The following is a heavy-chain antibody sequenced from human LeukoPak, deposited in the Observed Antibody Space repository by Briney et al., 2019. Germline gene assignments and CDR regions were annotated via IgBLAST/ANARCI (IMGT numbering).Heavy chain of an antibody. CDR3: ARDRPYYCDSSGYYLAGAFDI. CDR2: ISYDGSNK. V-gene: IGHV3-30-3*01. CDR1: GFTFSSYA. Sequence: GGSLRLSCAASGFTFSSYAMHWVRQAPGKGLEWVAVISYDGSNKYYADSVKGRFTISRDNSKNTLYLQMNGLRAEDTAVYYCARDRPYYCDSSGYYLAGAFDIWGQGTMVTVSS. D-gene: IGHD3-22*01. J-gene: IGHJ3*02.